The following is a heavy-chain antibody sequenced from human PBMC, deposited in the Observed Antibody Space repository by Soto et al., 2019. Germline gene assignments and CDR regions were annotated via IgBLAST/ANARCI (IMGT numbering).Heavy chain of an antibody. D-gene: IGHD3-3*01. CDR2: ISYDGSNK. Sequence: PGGSLRLSCAASGFTFSTYAMHWVRQAPGKGLEWVAFISYDGSNKCSADSVKGRFTISRDNSKNTLYLQMNSLRAEDTAVYYCAKESHMNFRNGFSVIDFWGRGTLVTVSS. CDR1: GFTFSTYA. CDR3: AKESHMNFRNGFSVIDF. V-gene: IGHV3-30*18. J-gene: IGHJ4*02.